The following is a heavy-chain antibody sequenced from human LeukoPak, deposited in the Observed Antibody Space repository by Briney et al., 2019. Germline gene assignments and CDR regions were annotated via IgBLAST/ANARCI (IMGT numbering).Heavy chain of an antibody. D-gene: IGHD5-18*01. Sequence: SETLSLTCAVYGGSLSGYYWSWNRQPPGKGLEWIGEINHSGSTNYNPSLKSRVTISVDTSKNQFSLKLSSVTAADTAVYYCAREWGYSVRRSFDYWGQGTLVTVSS. CDR2: INHSGST. CDR3: AREWGYSVRRSFDY. CDR1: GGSLSGYY. J-gene: IGHJ4*02. V-gene: IGHV4-34*01.